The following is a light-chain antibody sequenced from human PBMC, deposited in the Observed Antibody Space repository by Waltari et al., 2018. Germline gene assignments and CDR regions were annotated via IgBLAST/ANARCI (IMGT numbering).Light chain of an antibody. V-gene: IGKV3-20*01. CDR1: QTVRTTY. CDR2: GAS. J-gene: IGKJ4*01. CDR3: QQYDISPLT. Sequence: DIVLTQSPGTLSLSPGERATLSCRASQTVRTTYLPWYQQKPGQAPTLLIYGASSRATGIPDRFSGSGSGTDVSLTISSLEPEDFAVYYCQQYDISPLTFGGGTKVEIK.